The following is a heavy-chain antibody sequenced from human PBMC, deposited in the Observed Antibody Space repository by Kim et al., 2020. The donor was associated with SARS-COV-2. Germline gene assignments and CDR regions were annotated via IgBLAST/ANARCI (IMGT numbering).Heavy chain of an antibody. Sequence: SETLSLTCTVSGGSISSGGYYWSWIRQYPGKGLEWIGYIYYSGSTYYNPSLKSRVTISVDTSKNQFSLKLSSVTAADTAVYYCARGETGDRMAYWGQGTLVTVSS. CDR1: GGSISSGGYY. CDR2: IYYSGST. J-gene: IGHJ4*02. D-gene: IGHD7-27*01. V-gene: IGHV4-31*03. CDR3: ARGETGDRMAY.